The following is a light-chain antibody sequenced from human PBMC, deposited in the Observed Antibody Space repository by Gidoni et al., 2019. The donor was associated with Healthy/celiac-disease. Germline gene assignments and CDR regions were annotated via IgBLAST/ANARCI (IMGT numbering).Light chain of an antibody. J-gene: IGLJ1*01. CDR1: SSNIGAGYD. CDR2: GNS. V-gene: IGLV1-40*01. CDR3: QSYDSGLSYV. Sequence: QSVLTQPPSVSGAPGQRVTISCTGSSSNIGAGYDVHWYQQFPGTAPKLLIYGNSNRPSGVPDRFSGSKSGTSASLAITGLQAEDEADYYCQSYDSGLSYVFGTGTKVTVL.